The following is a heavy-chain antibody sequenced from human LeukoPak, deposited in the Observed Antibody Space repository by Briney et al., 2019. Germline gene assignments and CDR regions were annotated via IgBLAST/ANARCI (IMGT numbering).Heavy chain of an antibody. CDR1: GYTFTSYY. CDR2: INPSGGST. J-gene: IGHJ4*02. V-gene: IGHV1-46*01. D-gene: IGHD2-2*01. CDR3: ARNSCSSTSCYDY. Sequence: ASVKVSCKASGYTFTSYYMHWVRQAPGQGLEWMGIINPSGGSTSYAQKFQGRVTMTRDTSTSTAYMELRSLRSDDTAVYYCARNSCSSTSCYDYWGQGTLVTVSS.